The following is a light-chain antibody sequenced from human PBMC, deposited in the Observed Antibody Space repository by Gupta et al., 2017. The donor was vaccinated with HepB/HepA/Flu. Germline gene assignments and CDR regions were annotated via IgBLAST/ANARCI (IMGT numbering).Light chain of an antibody. Sequence: EILLTQSPGTLSLSPGETATLSCSASQNVGSTYLAWYQQGPGQSPRLLIYGTSNRAAATPDRFRGSGTGTTFSLTILRLEPDDFAVYYCQQESESPRTFGQGTKVEI. CDR1: QNVGSTY. CDR3: QQESESPRT. CDR2: GTS. V-gene: IGKV3-20*01. J-gene: IGKJ1*01.